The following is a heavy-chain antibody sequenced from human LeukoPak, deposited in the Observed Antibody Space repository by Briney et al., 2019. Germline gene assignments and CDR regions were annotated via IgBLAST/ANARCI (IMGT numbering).Heavy chain of an antibody. CDR1: GGSISSYY. V-gene: IGHV4-59*01. D-gene: IGHD6-6*01. CDR3: ARVDPDSSSTLEVFDY. Sequence: PSETLSLTCTVSGGSISSYYWSWIRHPPGKGLEWIGYIYYSGSTNYNPSLKSRVTISVETSKHQFSLKLSSVTAADTAVYYCARVDPDSSSTLEVFDYWGQGTLVTVSS. CDR2: IYYSGST. J-gene: IGHJ4*02.